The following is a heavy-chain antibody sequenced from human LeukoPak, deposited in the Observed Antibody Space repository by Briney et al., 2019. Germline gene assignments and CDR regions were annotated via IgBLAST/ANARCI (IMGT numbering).Heavy chain of an antibody. CDR1: GFTFSSYG. Sequence: GSLRLSCAASGFTFSSYGMHWVRQAPGKGLEWVAVISYDGNNRYSADSVKGRFTISRDNSKNTLYLQMNSLRAEDTAVYYCAKDQDIAAADYYFDYWGQGILVTVSS. CDR2: ISYDGNNR. V-gene: IGHV3-30*18. D-gene: IGHD6-13*01. J-gene: IGHJ4*02. CDR3: AKDQDIAAADYYFDY.